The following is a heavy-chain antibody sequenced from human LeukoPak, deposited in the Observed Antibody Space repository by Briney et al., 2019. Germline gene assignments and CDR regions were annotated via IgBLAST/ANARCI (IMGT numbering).Heavy chain of an antibody. Sequence: PSETLSLTCAVYGGPFSGYYWSWIRQPPGKGLGWIGEINHSGSTNYNPSLKSRVTISVDTSKNQFSLKLSSVTAADTAVYYCARGQAYYDFWSGHSSPDYWDQGTLVTVSS. CDR2: INHSGST. CDR1: GGPFSGYY. D-gene: IGHD3-3*01. J-gene: IGHJ4*02. V-gene: IGHV4-34*01. CDR3: ARGQAYYDFWSGHSSPDY.